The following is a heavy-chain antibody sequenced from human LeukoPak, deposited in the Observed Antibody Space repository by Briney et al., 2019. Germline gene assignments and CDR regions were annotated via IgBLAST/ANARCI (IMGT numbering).Heavy chain of an antibody. CDR2: ISYDGSNK. V-gene: IGHV3-30-3*01. Sequence: GGSLRLSCAASGFTFSSYAMHWVRQAPGKGLEWVAVISYDGSNKYYADSVKGRFTISRDNSKNTLYLQMNSLRAEDTAVYYCARGVGNYYDSSGYQTYFDLWGRGTLVTVSS. CDR1: GFTFSSYA. CDR3: ARGVGNYYDSSGYQTYFDL. D-gene: IGHD3-22*01. J-gene: IGHJ2*01.